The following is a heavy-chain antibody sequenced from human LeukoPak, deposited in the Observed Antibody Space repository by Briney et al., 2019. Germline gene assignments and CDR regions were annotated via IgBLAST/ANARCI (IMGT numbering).Heavy chain of an antibody. D-gene: IGHD3-10*01. CDR1: GFTFSSYG. Sequence: GGSLRLSCAASGFTFSSYGMHWVRQAPGKGLEWVAVISYDGSNKYYADSVKGRFTISRDNSKNTLYLQMNSLRAEDTAVYYCARDATYYYGSGSHWGQGTLVTVSS. V-gene: IGHV3-30*03. CDR3: ARDATYYYGSGSH. J-gene: IGHJ4*02. CDR2: ISYDGSNK.